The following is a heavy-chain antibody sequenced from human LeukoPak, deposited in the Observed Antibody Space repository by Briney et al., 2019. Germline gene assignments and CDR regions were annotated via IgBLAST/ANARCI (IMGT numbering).Heavy chain of an antibody. J-gene: IGHJ4*02. V-gene: IGHV3-7*03. D-gene: IGHD2-8*02. CDR3: ARDGGWWRFDF. CDR2: IKEDGSET. CDR1: GLNFNSRW. Sequence: GGSLRLSCVASGLNFNSRWMDWVRRAPGQGLEWVASIKEDGSETHYVDSVRGRFTISRDNDKNSLYLQMNNLRAEDTAMYYCARDGGWWRFDFWGQGALVTVSS.